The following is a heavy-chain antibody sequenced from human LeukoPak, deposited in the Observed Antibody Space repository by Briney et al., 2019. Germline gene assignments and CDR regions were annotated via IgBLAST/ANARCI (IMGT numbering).Heavy chain of an antibody. CDR2: ISYDGSNK. Sequence: GGSLRLSCAASGFTFSNYAMHWVRQAPGKGLGWVALISYDGSNKDYADSVKGRFTISRDNSKNTLYLQMNSLRSEDTAVYYCAGEKAVAGTAKYFQHWGQGTLVIVSS. V-gene: IGHV3-30*04. CDR3: AGEKAVAGTAKYFQH. D-gene: IGHD6-19*01. CDR1: GFTFSNYA. J-gene: IGHJ1*01.